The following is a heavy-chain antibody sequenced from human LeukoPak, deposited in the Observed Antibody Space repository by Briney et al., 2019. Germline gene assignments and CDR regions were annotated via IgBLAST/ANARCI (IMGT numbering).Heavy chain of an antibody. V-gene: IGHV4-39*01. CDR3: ARGGYYYDSSGYYGYFDY. D-gene: IGHD3-22*01. Sequence: WVRQTPGKGLEWIGSIYYSGSTYYNPSLKSRVTISVDTSKNQFSLKLSSVTAADTAVYYCARGGYYYDSSGYYGYFDYWGQGTLVTVSS. J-gene: IGHJ4*02. CDR2: IYYSGST.